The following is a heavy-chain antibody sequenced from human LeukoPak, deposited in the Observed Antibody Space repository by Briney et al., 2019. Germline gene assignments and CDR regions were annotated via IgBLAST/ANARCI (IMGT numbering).Heavy chain of an antibody. Sequence: SETLSLTCTVSGGSISSSRYYWGWIRQPPGKGLEWIGSIYYSGSTYYNPSLKSRVTISVDTSKNQFSLKLSSVTAADTAVYYCAAAISSGWYRYYFDYRGQGTLVTVSS. V-gene: IGHV4-39*01. D-gene: IGHD6-19*01. CDR2: IYYSGST. CDR3: AAAISSGWYRYYFDY. CDR1: GGSISSSRYY. J-gene: IGHJ4*02.